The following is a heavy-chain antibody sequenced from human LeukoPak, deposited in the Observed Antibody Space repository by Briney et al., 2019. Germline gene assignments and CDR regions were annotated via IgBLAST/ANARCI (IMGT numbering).Heavy chain of an antibody. V-gene: IGHV3-74*01. CDR1: GFTFSRHW. D-gene: IGHD2-2*01. CDR3: VVHCSSATCSDY. Sequence: PGGSLRLSCGASGFTFSRHWLHWVRQAPGKGLVWVSRINGDGSDTIYADSVKGRFTVSRDNAKNTLYLQMNSLRADDTAVYYCVVHCSSATCSDYWGQGTLVTVSS. J-gene: IGHJ4*02. CDR2: INGDGSDT.